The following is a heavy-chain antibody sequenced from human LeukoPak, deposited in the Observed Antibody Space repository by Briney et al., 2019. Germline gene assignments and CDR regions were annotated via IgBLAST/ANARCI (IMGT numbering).Heavy chain of an antibody. CDR3: ARDKPRGLDAFDI. Sequence: SQTLSLTCAISGDIVSSNSAAWNWIRQSPSRGLEWLGRTDYRSKWYNDYEVSVKSRITINPDTSKNQFSLQLNSVTPEDTAVYYCARDKPRGLDAFDIWGQGTMVTVSS. CDR1: GDIVSSNSAA. CDR2: TDYRSKWYN. V-gene: IGHV6-1*01. D-gene: IGHD3/OR15-3a*01. J-gene: IGHJ3*02.